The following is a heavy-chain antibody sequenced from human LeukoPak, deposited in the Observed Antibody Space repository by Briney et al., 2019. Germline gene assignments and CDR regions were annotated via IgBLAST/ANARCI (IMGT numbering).Heavy chain of an antibody. CDR2: IRYDGSNK. D-gene: IGHD5-24*01. J-gene: IGHJ5*02. CDR1: GFTFSSYG. CDR3: AKSGRWLQFSPDWFDP. V-gene: IGHV3-30*02. Sequence: HGESLKISCKASGFTFSSYGMHWVRQAPGKGLEWVTFIRYDGSNKYYADSVKGRFTISRDDSKNTLYLQMNSLRAEDTAVYYCAKSGRWLQFSPDWFDPWGQGTLVTVSS.